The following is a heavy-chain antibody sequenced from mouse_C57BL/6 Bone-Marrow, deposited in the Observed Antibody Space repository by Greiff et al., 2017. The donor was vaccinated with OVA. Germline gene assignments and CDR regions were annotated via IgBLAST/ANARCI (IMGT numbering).Heavy chain of an antibody. Sequence: VKLVESGPGLVQPSQSLSITCTISGFSLTSYGVHWVRQSPGKGLEWLGVIWSGGSTDYNAAFISRLSISKDNSKSQVFFKMNSLQADDTAIDYCASYSGYYAMDYWGQGTSVTVSS. CDR3: ASYSGYYAMDY. CDR2: IWSGGST. J-gene: IGHJ4*01. D-gene: IGHD3-1*01. CDR1: GFSLTSYG. V-gene: IGHV2-2*01.